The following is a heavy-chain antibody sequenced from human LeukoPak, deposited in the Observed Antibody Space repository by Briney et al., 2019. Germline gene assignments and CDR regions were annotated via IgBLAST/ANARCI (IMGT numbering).Heavy chain of an antibody. J-gene: IGHJ5*02. CDR3: ARGPDIVVVVAAKGPGWFDP. CDR1: CGFISIDY. Sequence: SESLSLTCTVACGFISIDYWSWIRQPPGKGLGWIGYIYYIGSTNYNPSRRSQVTISVDTSRNQFSRKTSAVTPASTSVNYCARGPDIVVVVAAKGPGWFDPWGQGPLVPVPS. D-gene: IGHD2-15*01. V-gene: IGHV4-59*01. CDR2: IYYIGST.